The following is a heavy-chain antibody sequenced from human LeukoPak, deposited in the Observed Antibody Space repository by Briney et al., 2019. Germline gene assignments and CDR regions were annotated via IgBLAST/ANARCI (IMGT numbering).Heavy chain of an antibody. CDR2: IWYDGSNK. V-gene: IGHV3-33*01. CDR1: GFTFSSYG. Sequence: PGRSLRLSCAASGFTFSSYGMHWVRQAPGKGLEWVAVIWYDGSNKYYADSAKGRFTISRDNSKNTLYLQMNSLRAEDTAVYYCARDSGSYSLYYYYGMDVWGQGTTVTVSS. CDR3: ARDSGSYSLYYYYGMDV. D-gene: IGHD1-26*01. J-gene: IGHJ6*02.